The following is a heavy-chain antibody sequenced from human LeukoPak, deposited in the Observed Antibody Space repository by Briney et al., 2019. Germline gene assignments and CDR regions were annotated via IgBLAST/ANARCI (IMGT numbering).Heavy chain of an antibody. V-gene: IGHV4-59*01. CDR1: GGSISSYY. J-gene: IGHJ4*02. D-gene: IGHD3-22*01. CDR2: IYYSGST. Sequence: SETLSLTCTVSGGSISSYYWSWIRQPPGKGLEWIGYIYYSGSTNYNPSLKSRVTISVDTSKNQFSLKLSSVTAADTAVYYCAAGSSGHHKDYWGQGTLVTVSS. CDR3: AAGSSGHHKDY.